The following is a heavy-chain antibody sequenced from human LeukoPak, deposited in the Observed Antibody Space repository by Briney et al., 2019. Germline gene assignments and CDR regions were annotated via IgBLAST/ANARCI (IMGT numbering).Heavy chain of an antibody. CDR1: GFTFSSRW. CDR2: INQDGSEK. V-gene: IGHV3-7*03. D-gene: IGHD3-16*01. CDR3: ARDHVAPGLIFDY. Sequence: PGGSLRLSCAASGFTFSSRWMSWVRQAPGKGLEWVANINQDGSEKHYVDSVKGRFTISRDNDKNSLYLEMSSLRAEDTAVYYCARDHVAPGLIFDYWGQGTLVTVSS. J-gene: IGHJ4*02.